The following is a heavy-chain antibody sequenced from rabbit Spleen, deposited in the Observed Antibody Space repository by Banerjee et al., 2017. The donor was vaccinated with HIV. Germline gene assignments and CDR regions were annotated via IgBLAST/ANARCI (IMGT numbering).Heavy chain of an antibody. CDR1: GFSFSSYF. D-gene: IGHD7-1*01. V-gene: IGHV1S40*01. CDR2: IAGSSSGFT. CDR3: AGVPGSSDGLGL. J-gene: IGHJ6*01. Sequence: QSLEESGGGLVQPEGSLTLTCTASGFSFSSYFMCWVRQAPGKGLEWISCIAGSSSGFTYSATWAKGRFTISKTSSTTVTLQMTSLTAADTATYFCAGVPGSSDGLGLWGPGTLVTVS.